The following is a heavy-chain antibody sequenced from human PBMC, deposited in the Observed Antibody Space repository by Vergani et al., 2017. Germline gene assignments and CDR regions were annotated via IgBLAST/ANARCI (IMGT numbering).Heavy chain of an antibody. CDR3: ARVNTETNGHLYYYYYMDV. D-gene: IGHD4-11*01. Sequence: QVQLQQWGGGLLKPSETLSLTCVVTGGSFTSYHWTWIRQSPGEGLEWVGDIDHTGRPDYNPSLKSRLTMSVDNSRNQFSLTLNSVTATDTAIYFCARVNTETNGHLYYYYYMDVWGQGTAVTVS. J-gene: IGHJ6*03. V-gene: IGHV4-34*01. CDR1: GGSFTSYH. CDR2: IDHTGRP.